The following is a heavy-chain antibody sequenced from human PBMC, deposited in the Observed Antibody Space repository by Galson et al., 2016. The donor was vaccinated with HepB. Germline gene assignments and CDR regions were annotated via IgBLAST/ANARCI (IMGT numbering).Heavy chain of an antibody. CDR1: GGSISSYH. Sequence: SETLSLTCTLSGGSISSYHWNWIRQPAGKGLEWIGSVYTGGSTNYNPSLRSRLTISADTSKNQVSLRVTSATAADTAVYYCVSDGFGENHWGQGTLVTVSS. CDR2: VYTGGST. J-gene: IGHJ1*01. D-gene: IGHD3-10*01. CDR3: VSDGFGENH. V-gene: IGHV4-4*07.